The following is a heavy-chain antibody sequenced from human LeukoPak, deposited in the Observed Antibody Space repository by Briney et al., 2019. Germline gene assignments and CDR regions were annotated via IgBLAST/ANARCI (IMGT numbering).Heavy chain of an antibody. CDR1: GGTFSSYA. V-gene: IGHV1-69*05. D-gene: IGHD2-15*01. J-gene: IGHJ5*02. Sequence: ASVKVSYKASGGTFSSYAISWVRQAPGQGLEWMGGIIPIFGTANYAQKFQGRVTITTDESTSTAYMELSSLRSEDTAVYYCASVVVVAATPSWFDPWGQGTLVTVSS. CDR2: IIPIFGTA. CDR3: ASVVVVAATPSWFDP.